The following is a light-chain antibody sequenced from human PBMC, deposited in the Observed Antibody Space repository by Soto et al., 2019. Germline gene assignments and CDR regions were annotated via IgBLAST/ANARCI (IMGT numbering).Light chain of an antibody. CDR2: DDS. CDR1: NIGSKS. Sequence: SYELTQPPSVSVAPGQTARITCGGNNIGSKSVHWYQQKPSQAPVLVVYDDSDRPSGTPERFSGSNSGNTATLTISRVEAGDEADYYCHVWDRDVVFGGGTKVTVL. CDR3: HVWDRDVV. J-gene: IGLJ2*01. V-gene: IGLV3-21*02.